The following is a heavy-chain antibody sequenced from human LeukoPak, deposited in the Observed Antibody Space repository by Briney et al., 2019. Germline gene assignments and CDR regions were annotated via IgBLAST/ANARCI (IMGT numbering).Heavy chain of an antibody. CDR1: GGSISSSSYY. J-gene: IGHJ5*02. Sequence: SETLSLTCTVSGGSISSSSYYWGWIRQPPGKGLEWIGCIYYSGSTYYNPSLKSRVTISVDTSKNQFSLKLSSVTAADTAVYYCARHRPPLSYCGGDCYSAWFDPWGQGTLVTVSS. D-gene: IGHD2-21*02. V-gene: IGHV4-39*01. CDR2: IYYSGST. CDR3: ARHRPPLSYCGGDCYSAWFDP.